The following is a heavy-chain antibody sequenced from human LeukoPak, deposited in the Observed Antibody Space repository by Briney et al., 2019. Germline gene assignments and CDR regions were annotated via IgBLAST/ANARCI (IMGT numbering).Heavy chain of an antibody. CDR2: ISGSGGST. Sequence: GGSLRLSCAASGFTFSSYAMSWVRQAPGKGLEWVSAISGSGGSTYYADSVKGRFTIFRDNSKNTLYLQMNSLRAEDTAVYYCAKSGDDSSGPLRGDYFDYWGQGTLVTVSS. D-gene: IGHD3-22*01. CDR1: GFTFSSYA. J-gene: IGHJ4*02. V-gene: IGHV3-23*01. CDR3: AKSGDDSSGPLRGDYFDY.